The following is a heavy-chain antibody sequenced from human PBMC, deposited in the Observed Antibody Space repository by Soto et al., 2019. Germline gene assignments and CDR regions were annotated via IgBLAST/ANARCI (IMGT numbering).Heavy chain of an antibody. CDR1: GFTYSTYT. J-gene: IGHJ4*02. CDR3: ARDLGSYYYDSSGYYY. Sequence: GGSLRLSCAASGFTYSTYTMHWVRQAPGKGLEWVAVISYDGNNKFYADSVKGRFTISRDSTKQTLYLQMNSLRPDDTAMYYCARDLGSYYYDSSGYYYWGQGTLVTVSS. V-gene: IGHV3-30-3*01. D-gene: IGHD3-22*01. CDR2: ISYDGNNK.